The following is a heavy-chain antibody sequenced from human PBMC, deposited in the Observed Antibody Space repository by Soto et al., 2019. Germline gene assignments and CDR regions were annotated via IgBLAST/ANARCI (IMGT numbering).Heavy chain of an antibody. CDR3: ARNADGSGSYYNKPYYYYGMDV. CDR1: GFSVRSNY. J-gene: IGHJ6*02. CDR2: LYSGGSA. V-gene: IGHV3-66*01. Sequence: GGSLRLSCAASGFSVRSNYMSWVRQAPGKGLEWVSVLYSGGSAYYADSVRARFTISRDNSKNTVYLYMNSLRAEDTAVYYCARNADGSGSYYNKPYYYYGMDVWGQGTTVTVSS. D-gene: IGHD3-10*01.